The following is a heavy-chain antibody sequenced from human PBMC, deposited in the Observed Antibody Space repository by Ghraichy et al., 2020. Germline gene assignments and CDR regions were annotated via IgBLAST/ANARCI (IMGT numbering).Heavy chain of an antibody. CDR3: ARDGAAAAGTGTYYYYYGMDV. V-gene: IGHV3-33*01. CDR2: IWYDGSNK. CDR1: GFTFSSYG. Sequence: LSLTCAASGFTFSSYGMHWVRQAPGKGLEWVAVIWYDGSNKYYADSVKGRFTISRDNSKNTLYLQMNSLRAEDMAVYYCARDGAAAAGTGTYYYYYGMDVWGQGTTVTVSS. J-gene: IGHJ6*02. D-gene: IGHD6-13*01.